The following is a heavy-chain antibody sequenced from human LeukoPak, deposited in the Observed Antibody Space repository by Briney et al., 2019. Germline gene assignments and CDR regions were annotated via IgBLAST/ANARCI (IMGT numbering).Heavy chain of an antibody. Sequence: GGSLRLSCAASGFTFSSYAMSWVRQAPGKGLEWVSAISGSGGSTYYADSVKGRFTISRDNSKNTLYLQMNSLRAEDTAVYYCAKDVALYYYDSSRGDYWGQGTLVTVSS. CDR3: AKDVALYYYDSSRGDY. J-gene: IGHJ4*02. CDR1: GFTFSSYA. V-gene: IGHV3-23*01. CDR2: ISGSGGST. D-gene: IGHD3-22*01.